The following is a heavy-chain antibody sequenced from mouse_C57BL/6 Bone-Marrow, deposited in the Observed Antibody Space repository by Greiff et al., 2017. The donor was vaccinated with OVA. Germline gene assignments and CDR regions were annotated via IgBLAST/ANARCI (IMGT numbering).Heavy chain of an antibody. CDR1: GFTFSSYG. CDR2: ISSGGSYT. Sequence: DVKLVESGGDLVKPGGSLKLSCAASGFTFSSYGMSWVRQTPDKRLEWVATISSGGSYTYYPDSVKGRFTISRDNAKNTLYLQMSSLKSEDTAMYYCARHPPYDYDVGGYAMDYWGQGTSVTVSS. D-gene: IGHD2-4*01. J-gene: IGHJ4*01. V-gene: IGHV5-6*02. CDR3: ARHPPYDYDVGGYAMDY.